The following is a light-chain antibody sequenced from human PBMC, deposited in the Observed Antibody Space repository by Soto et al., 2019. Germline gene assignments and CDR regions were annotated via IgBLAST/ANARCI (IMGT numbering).Light chain of an antibody. CDR1: SNDIGAYNS. Sequence: QSALTQPASVSGSPGQSITIPCTGTSNDIGAYNSVSWYQQHPGKVPKVIIYEVTNRPPGISNRFSASKSGTTASLTISGLQAEDEADYCCSSYTGINSLVFGGGTKLTVL. J-gene: IGLJ2*01. CDR3: SSYTGINSLV. V-gene: IGLV2-14*01. CDR2: EVT.